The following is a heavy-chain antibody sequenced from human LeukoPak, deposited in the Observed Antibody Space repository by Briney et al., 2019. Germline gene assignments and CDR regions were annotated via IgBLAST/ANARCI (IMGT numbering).Heavy chain of an antibody. CDR1: GFTVSDNY. D-gene: IGHD2-8*01. V-gene: IGHV3-66*01. CDR2: IYSAGTT. J-gene: IGHJ3*02. Sequence: PGGSLRLSCAASGFTVSDNYISWVRQAPGKGLEWVALIYSAGTTHADAVRRIFIITRDKYKNMLYLQMNSLRAEDTAEYYCARGTGYGVFDIWGQGTMVTVSS. CDR3: ARGTGYGVFDI.